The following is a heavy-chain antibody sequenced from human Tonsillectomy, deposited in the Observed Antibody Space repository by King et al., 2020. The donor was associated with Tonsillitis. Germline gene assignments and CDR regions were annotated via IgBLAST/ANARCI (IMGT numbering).Heavy chain of an antibody. Sequence: VQLVESGGGLVKPGGSLRLSCAASGFTFSNAWMSWVRQAPGKGLEWVGRIKSKTDGGTTDYTAPVKGRFTISRDDSKNTLYLQMSSLKNEDTAVYYYTTDPQYARYYYYGMDVWGQGTTVTVSS. CDR1: GFTFSNAW. V-gene: IGHV3-15*01. CDR2: IKSKTDGGTT. D-gene: IGHD2-2*01. CDR3: TTDPQYARYYYYGMDV. J-gene: IGHJ6*02.